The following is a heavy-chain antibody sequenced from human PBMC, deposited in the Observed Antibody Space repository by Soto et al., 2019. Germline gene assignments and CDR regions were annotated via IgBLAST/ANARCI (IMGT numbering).Heavy chain of an antibody. Sequence: ETLSLTCTVSGGSISSGYYWSWIRQPPGKALECLAHIFSNDEKSYSTSLKSRLTISKDTSKSQVVLTMTNMDPVDTATYYCARLTPGFAFDIWGQGTMVTVSS. V-gene: IGHV2-26*01. D-gene: IGHD3-10*01. J-gene: IGHJ3*02. CDR3: ARLTPGFAFDI. CDR2: IFSNDEK. CDR1: GGSISSGYY.